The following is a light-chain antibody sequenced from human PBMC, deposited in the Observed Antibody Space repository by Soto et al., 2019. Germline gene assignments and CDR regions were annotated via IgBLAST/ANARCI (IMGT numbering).Light chain of an antibody. J-gene: IGKJ4*01. CDR2: DAT. CDR3: QPYDNRAPKT. V-gene: IGKV3-15*01. CDR1: HSVSTN. Sequence: EVAMTQSPATLSVSPRARATLSCKASHSVSTNLVWYLQKPGQAPRPIIYDATTRATGIPVRFSGSGSGTEFTLTISSLQSEDVCVYYCQPYDNRAPKTFGGGTKGEVK.